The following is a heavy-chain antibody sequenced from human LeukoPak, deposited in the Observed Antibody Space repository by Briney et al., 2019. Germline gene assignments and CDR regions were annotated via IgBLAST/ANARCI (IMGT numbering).Heavy chain of an antibody. CDR1: GGSFSGYY. J-gene: IGHJ4*02. Sequence: KPSETLSLTCAVYGGSFSGYYWSWIRQPPGKGLEWIGEINHSGSTNYNPSLKSRVTISVDTSKNQFSLKLSSVTAADTAVYYCARGVWGSYRPYWGQGTLVTVSS. V-gene: IGHV4-34*01. D-gene: IGHD3-16*02. CDR2: INHSGST. CDR3: ARGVWGSYRPY.